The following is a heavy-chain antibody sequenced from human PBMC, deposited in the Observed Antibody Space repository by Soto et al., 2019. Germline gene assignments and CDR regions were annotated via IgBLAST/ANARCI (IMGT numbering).Heavy chain of an antibody. D-gene: IGHD2-8*02. J-gene: IGHJ6*02. CDR2: INQDGSEK. V-gene: IGHV3-7*03. Sequence: EVQLVESGGGLVQPGGSLRLSCAASGFTFSNYWMSWVRQAPGKGLEWVANINQDGSEKYYVDSVKGRFTISRDNAKNSLYLQMNSLSAADTAVYYCAKAGPYYYYGMDVWGQGTTVTVSS. CDR3: AKAGPYYYYGMDV. CDR1: GFTFSNYW.